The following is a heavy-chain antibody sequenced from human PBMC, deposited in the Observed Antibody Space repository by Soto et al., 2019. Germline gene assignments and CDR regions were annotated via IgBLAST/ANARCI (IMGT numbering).Heavy chain of an antibody. CDR2: ITYDGSNK. J-gene: IGHJ6*02. V-gene: IGHV3-30-3*01. CDR1: GFTFSSYA. CDR3: ARDVCMDV. Sequence: QVQLVESGGGVVQPGRSLRLSCAASGFTFSSYAMRWVRQAPGKGLEWVAVITYDGSNKYYADSVKGRFTISRDNSKNTLYLQMNSLRAEDTAVYYCARDVCMDVWGQGTTVTVSS.